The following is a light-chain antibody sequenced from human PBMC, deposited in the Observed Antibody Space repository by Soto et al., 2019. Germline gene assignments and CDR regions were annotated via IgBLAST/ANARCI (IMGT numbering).Light chain of an antibody. Sequence: DIQMTQSPSTLSASVGDRVTITCRASQSISDSLAWYQQKPGKAPDLLISDASSLERGVPSRFSGSGSGTEFTLTISSXQPDDFATYYCQQYNGYSRTFGRGTKVDIK. J-gene: IGKJ1*01. CDR3: QQYNGYSRT. CDR2: DAS. CDR1: QSISDS. V-gene: IGKV1-5*01.